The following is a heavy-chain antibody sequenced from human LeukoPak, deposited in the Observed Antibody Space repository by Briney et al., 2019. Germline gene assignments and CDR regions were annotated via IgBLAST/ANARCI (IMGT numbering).Heavy chain of an antibody. CDR1: GFSFSSYS. D-gene: IGHD2-21*02. CDR3: ATVFDF. CDR2: IDDVGSGT. J-gene: IGHJ5*01. V-gene: IGHV3-74*01. Sequence: PGGSLRLSCVGSGFSFSSYSINWVRQAPGKGLEWVSRIDDVGSGTSYADSVKGRFTISRDDAKNTVYLQMNSLRAEDTAVYYCATVFDFWGQGTLVTVSS.